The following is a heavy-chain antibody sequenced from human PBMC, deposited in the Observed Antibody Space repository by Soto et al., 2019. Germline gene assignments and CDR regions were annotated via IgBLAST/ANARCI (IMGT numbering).Heavy chain of an antibody. D-gene: IGHD5-12*01. CDR3: ARNNIVATHRAWSDP. J-gene: IGHJ5*02. V-gene: IGHV5-51*01. Sequence: GESLKISCKASGYTFTNDWIGWVRQMPGKGLEWMGIIYPSDSDTRYNPSFQGRVTISVDKSISTAYLQWSSLKASDTAVYFCARNNIVATHRAWSDPCGQGTLVTVSP. CDR2: IYPSDSDT. CDR1: GYTFTNDW.